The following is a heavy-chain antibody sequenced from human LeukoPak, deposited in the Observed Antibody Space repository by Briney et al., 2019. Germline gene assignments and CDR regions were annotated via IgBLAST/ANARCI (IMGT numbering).Heavy chain of an antibody. D-gene: IGHD5-18*01. CDR1: GGSISSSSYY. CDR3: ARNQPEVAVVFHYYFDY. CDR2: IYYSGST. J-gene: IGHJ4*02. V-gene: IGHV4-39*07. Sequence: SETLSLTCTVSGGSISSSSYYWGWIRQPPGKGLEWIGSIYYSGSTYYNPSLKSRVTISVDTSTNQFSLKLSSVTAADTAVYYCARNQPEVAVVFHYYFDYWGQGTLVTASS.